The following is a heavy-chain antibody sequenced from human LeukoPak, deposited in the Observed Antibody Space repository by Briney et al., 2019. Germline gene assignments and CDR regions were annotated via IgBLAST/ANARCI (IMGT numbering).Heavy chain of an antibody. CDR2: KNPNSGKT. J-gene: IGHJ4*02. V-gene: IGHV1-8*01. CDR1: GYTLTTYD. Sequence: ASVKVFCKASGYTLTTYDINWVRQAPGQGLEWMGWKNPNSGKTGYAQKFQDRITITRNTSISTAYMELSSLGSEDTAVYYCARETPSRYFDYWGQGTLVTVSS. D-gene: IGHD4-23*01. CDR3: ARETPSRYFDY.